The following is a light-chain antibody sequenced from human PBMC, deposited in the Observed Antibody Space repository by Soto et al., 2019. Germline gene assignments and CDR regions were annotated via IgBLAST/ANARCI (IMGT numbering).Light chain of an antibody. V-gene: IGKV3-20*01. CDR3: QQYGDSPFT. J-gene: IGKJ3*01. Sequence: VLTQSPATLSLSPGETATLSCRASRHVYINALAWYQQKPGRTPTLLIYGASTRATDIPDKFSATGSGTDFSLTVSSVEPEDSAVDYCQQYGDSPFTFGPGTRVEI. CDR1: RHVYINA. CDR2: GAS.